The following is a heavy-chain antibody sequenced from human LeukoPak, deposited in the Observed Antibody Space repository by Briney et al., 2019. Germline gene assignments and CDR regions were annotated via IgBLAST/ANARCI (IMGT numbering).Heavy chain of an antibody. J-gene: IGHJ4*02. CDR2: INLSGST. CDR1: GGSFSGYY. Sequence: PSETLSLTCAVYGGSFSGYYWSWIRQPPGKGLEWIGEINLSGSTKYNPSLKSRVTISVDTSKNQFSLKLSSVTAADTAVYYCARNDSVAGTTFDYWGQGTLVTVSS. CDR3: ARNDSVAGTTFDY. D-gene: IGHD6-19*01. V-gene: IGHV4-34*01.